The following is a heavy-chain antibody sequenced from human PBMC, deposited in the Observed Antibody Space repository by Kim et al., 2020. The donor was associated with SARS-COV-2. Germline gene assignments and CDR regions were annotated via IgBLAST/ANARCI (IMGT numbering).Heavy chain of an antibody. CDR3: AKELSTRAAASLEY. D-gene: IGHD6-13*01. V-gene: IGHV3-23*01. J-gene: IGHJ4*02. Sequence: ADSVKGRFTVSRDKSKNTVYLQIDSLRTEETAVYYCAKELSTRAAASLEYWGQGTLVTVSS.